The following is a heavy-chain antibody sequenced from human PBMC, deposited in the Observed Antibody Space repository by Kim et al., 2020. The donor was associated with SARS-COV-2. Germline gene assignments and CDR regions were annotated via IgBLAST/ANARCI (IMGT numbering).Heavy chain of an antibody. CDR3: ANARWLIY. CDR1: GFTFSSHW. D-gene: IGHD6-19*01. V-gene: IGHV3-74*01. CDR2: TNADGSDT. Sequence: GGSLRLSCTASGFTFSSHWMHWVRQAPGKGLVWVSRTNADGSDTAYADSVNGRFTISRDNAKSTLYLQMNSLRAEDTAVYYCANARWLIYWGQGTLVTVSS. J-gene: IGHJ4*02.